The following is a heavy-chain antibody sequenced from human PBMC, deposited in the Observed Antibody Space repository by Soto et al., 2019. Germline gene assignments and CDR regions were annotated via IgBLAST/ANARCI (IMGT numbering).Heavy chain of an antibody. D-gene: IGHD2-15*01. CDR3: ARDRCSGGSCYSH. J-gene: IGHJ4*02. V-gene: IGHV1-69*08. CDR1: GGTFSSYT. Sequence: QVQLVQSGAEVKKPGSSVKVSCKASGGTFSSYTISWVRQVPGQGLEWMGRIIPILGIANYAQKFQGRVTITADKSTSTAYMELSSLRSEDTAVYYCARDRCSGGSCYSHWGQGTLVTVSS. CDR2: IIPILGIA.